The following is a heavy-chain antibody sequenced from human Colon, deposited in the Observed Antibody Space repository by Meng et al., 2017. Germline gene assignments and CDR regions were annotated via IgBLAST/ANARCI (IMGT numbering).Heavy chain of an antibody. V-gene: IGHV4-61*01. CDR2: ISYSGNS. CDR3: ATGPGYSSGLDS. J-gene: IGHJ4*02. D-gene: IGHD6-19*01. CDR1: GGSLSSGNDY. Sequence: VQREASGPGLVGPSEPLSPPCNVAGGSLSSGNDYWSWIRQAPGKGLGWIGYISYSGNSLYNPSLKSRVDISTDTSRRQCSLKFNSVTAADTAIYYCATGPGYSSGLDSWGRGALVTVSS.